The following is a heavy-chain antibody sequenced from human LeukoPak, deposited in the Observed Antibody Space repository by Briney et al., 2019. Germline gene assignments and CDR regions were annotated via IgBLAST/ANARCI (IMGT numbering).Heavy chain of an antibody. CDR1: GVSVTSYY. J-gene: IGHJ4*02. D-gene: IGHD4-23*01. CDR3: ARHPDYGGNFDY. CDR2: ISFSGST. Sequence: SETLSLTCTVSGVSVTSYYWSWIRQPPGKGLEWIGYISFSGSTNYNPSLKSRFPISVDTSKNQFSLKLSSVTAADTAVYYCARHPDYGGNFDYWGQGTLVTVSS. V-gene: IGHV4-59*08.